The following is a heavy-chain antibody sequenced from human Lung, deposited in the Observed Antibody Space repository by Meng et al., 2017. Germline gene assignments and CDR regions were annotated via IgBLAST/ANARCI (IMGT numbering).Heavy chain of an antibody. CDR3: ASFDHIPRRNYFDY. J-gene: IGHJ4*02. Sequence: QVQLQESGPGLVEPSQTLSLTCTVSGGPMSRGNYYWSWIRQPPGKGLEWIGYIHHSGSAYYNPSLKSRVSISVDTSKNQFSLNLNSMTAADTAVYYCASFDHIPRRNYFDYWGQGTLVTVSS. CDR2: IHHSGSA. CDR1: GGPMSRGNYY. D-gene: IGHD2-21*01. V-gene: IGHV4-30-4*01.